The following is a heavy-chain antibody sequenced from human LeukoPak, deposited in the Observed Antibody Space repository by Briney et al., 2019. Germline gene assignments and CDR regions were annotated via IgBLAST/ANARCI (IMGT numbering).Heavy chain of an antibody. CDR2: IRYDGSNK. J-gene: IGHJ4*02. CDR1: GFTFSSYG. Sequence: PGGSLRLSCAASGFTFSSYGMHWVRQAPGKGLEWVAFIRYDGSNKYYADSVKGRFTISRDNSKNTLYLQMNSLRAEDTAVYYCAKLYGRRGYSSSSGYFDYWGQGTLVTVSA. CDR3: AKLYGRRGYSSSSGYFDY. D-gene: IGHD6-6*01. V-gene: IGHV3-30*02.